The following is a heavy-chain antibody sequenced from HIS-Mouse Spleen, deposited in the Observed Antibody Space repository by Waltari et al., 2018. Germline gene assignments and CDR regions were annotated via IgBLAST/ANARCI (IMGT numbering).Heavy chain of an antibody. CDR2: IYSSGST. Sequence: QLQLQESGPGLVKPSETLSLTCTVSGGSISSGSYYWGWIRQPPGKGLEWIGSIYSSGSTYYNPSLKSRVTISVDTSKNQFSLKLSSVTAADTAVYYCAREIPYSSSWYDWYFDLWGRGTLVTVSS. V-gene: IGHV4-39*07. CDR3: AREIPYSSSWYDWYFDL. D-gene: IGHD6-13*01. CDR1: GGSISSGSYY. J-gene: IGHJ2*01.